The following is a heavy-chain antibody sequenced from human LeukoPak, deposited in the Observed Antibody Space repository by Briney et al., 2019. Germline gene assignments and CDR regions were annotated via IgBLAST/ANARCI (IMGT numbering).Heavy chain of an antibody. CDR1: GFTFSSYG. CDR3: AGGLGWVIDL. J-gene: IGHJ5*02. Sequence: PGRSLRLSCAASGFTFSSYGMHWVRQAPGKGLEWVAVISYDGSNKYYADSVKGRFTISRDNARNSLYLQMNSLRADDTAVYYCAGGLGWVIDLWGQGTLVTVSS. V-gene: IGHV3-30*03. D-gene: IGHD6-19*01. CDR2: ISYDGSNK.